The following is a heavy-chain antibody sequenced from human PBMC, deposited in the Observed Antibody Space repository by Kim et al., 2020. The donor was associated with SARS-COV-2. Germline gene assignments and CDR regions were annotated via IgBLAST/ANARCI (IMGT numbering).Heavy chain of an antibody. V-gene: IGHV1-8*01. Sequence: ASVKVSCKASGYTFTSYDINWVRQATGQGLEWMGWMNPNSGNTGYAQKFQGRVTMTRNTSISTADMELSSLRSEDTAVYYCARGRYSSGWVLDYYGMDVWGQGTTVTVSS. CDR2: MNPNSGNT. D-gene: IGHD6-19*01. CDR3: ARGRYSSGWVLDYYGMDV. CDR1: GYTFTSYD. J-gene: IGHJ6*02.